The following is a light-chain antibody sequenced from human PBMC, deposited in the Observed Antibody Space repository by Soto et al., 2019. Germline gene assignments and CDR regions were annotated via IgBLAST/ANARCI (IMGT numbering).Light chain of an antibody. CDR1: TGAVTGDSY. CDR2: STS. CDR3: LLYYGGAQPYVM. V-gene: IGLV7-43*01. J-gene: IGLJ3*02. Sequence: QTVVTQEPSLTVSPGGTVTLTCASSTGAVTGDSYANWFQQKPGQAPRALIYSTSNKHSWTPARFSGSLLGGRAALILSGVQPEDEADYYCLLYYGGAQPYVMFGGGTKLTVL.